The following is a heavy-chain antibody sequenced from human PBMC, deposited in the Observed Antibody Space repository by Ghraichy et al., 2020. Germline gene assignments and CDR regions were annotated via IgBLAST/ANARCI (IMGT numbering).Heavy chain of an antibody. V-gene: IGHV4-30-2*01. J-gene: IGHJ4*02. CDR1: GGSISSGGYS. CDR3: ARVGPQGYYFDY. Sequence: SETLSLTCAVSGGSISSGGYSWSWIRQPPGKGLEWIGYIYHSGSTYYNPSLKSRVTMSVDRSKNQFSLKLSSVTAADTAVYYCARVGPQGYYFDYWGQGTLVTVSS. CDR2: IYHSGST.